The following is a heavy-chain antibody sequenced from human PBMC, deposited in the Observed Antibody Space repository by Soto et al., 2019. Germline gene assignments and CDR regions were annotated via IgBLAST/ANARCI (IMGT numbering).Heavy chain of an antibody. J-gene: IGHJ6*02. CDR1: GGTFISYA. V-gene: IGHV1-69*13. Sequence: ASVKVSCKASGGTFISYAISLVRQAPGQGLEWMGGIIPIFGTANYAQKFQGRVTITADESTSTAYMELSSLRSEDTALYYCASCRVVPAAKDYYYYGMDVWGQGTTVTVSS. CDR2: IIPIFGTA. CDR3: ASCRVVPAAKDYYYYGMDV. D-gene: IGHD2-2*01.